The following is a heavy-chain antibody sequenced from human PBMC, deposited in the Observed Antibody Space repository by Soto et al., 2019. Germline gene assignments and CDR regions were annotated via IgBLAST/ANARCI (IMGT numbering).Heavy chain of an antibody. CDR1: GFTFSSYA. D-gene: IGHD3-3*01. Sequence: GGSLRLSCAASGFTFSSYAMHWVRQAPGKGLEWVAVISYDGSNKYYADSVKGRFTISRDNSKNTLYLQMNSLRAEDTAVYYCARGGADSITIFGPLDYWGQGTLVTVSS. CDR2: ISYDGSNK. V-gene: IGHV3-30-3*01. J-gene: IGHJ4*02. CDR3: ARGGADSITIFGPLDY.